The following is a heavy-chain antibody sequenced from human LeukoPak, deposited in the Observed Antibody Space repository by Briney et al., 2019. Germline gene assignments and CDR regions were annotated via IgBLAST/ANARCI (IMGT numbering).Heavy chain of an antibody. CDR2: IYTSGST. D-gene: IGHD6-19*01. CDR3: ARQWLVRGNYYFDY. V-gene: IGHV4-61*02. CDR1: GGSIGSGSYY. J-gene: IGHJ4*02. Sequence: SETLSLTCTVSGGSIGSGSYYWSWIRQPAGKGLEWIGRIYTSGSTNYNPSLKSRVTISIDTSKNQFSLKLSSVTAADTAVYYCARQWLVRGNYYFDYWGQGTLVTVSS.